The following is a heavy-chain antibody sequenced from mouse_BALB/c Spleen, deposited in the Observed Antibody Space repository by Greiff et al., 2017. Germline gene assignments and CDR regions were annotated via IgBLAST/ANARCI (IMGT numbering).Heavy chain of an antibody. CDR2: ISDGGSYT. CDR3: AKGDVDAMDY. J-gene: IGHJ4*01. V-gene: IGHV5-4*02. Sequence: EVQVVESGGGLVKPGGSLKLSCAASGFTFRDYYMYWVRQTPEKRLEWVATISDGGSYTYYPDSVKGRFTISRDNAKNNLYLQMSSLKSEDTAMYYWAKGDVDAMDYWGQGTSVTVSS. CDR1: GFTFRDYY.